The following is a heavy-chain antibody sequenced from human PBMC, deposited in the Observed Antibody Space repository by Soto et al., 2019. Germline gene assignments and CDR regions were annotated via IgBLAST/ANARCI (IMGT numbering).Heavy chain of an antibody. Sequence: QVQLVQSGAEVRQPASSVKVSCKTSGGTFSSYAISWVRQAPGQGLEWLGGIVHIVGTTTYAQKFQGRVTITADEAPSTAYMQLSRLRSDDTAVYYCVRVVAIPGYPDHWGQGTLVTVSS. V-gene: IGHV1-69*12. CDR1: GGTFSSYA. J-gene: IGHJ4*02. CDR2: IVHIVGTT. D-gene: IGHD5-12*01. CDR3: VRVVAIPGYPDH.